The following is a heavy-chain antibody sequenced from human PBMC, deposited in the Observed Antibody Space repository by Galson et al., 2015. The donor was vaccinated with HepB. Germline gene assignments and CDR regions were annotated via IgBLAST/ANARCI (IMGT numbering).Heavy chain of an antibody. D-gene: IGHD4-17*01. Sequence: SVKVSCKASGGTFSSYTISWVRQAPGQGLERMGRIIPILGIANYAQKFQGRVTITADKSTSTAYMELSSLRSEDTAVYYCARIPPSRDGDYSGDNWFDPWGQGTLVTVSS. CDR3: ARIPPSRDGDYSGDNWFDP. J-gene: IGHJ5*02. CDR1: GGTFSSYT. V-gene: IGHV1-69*02. CDR2: IIPILGIA.